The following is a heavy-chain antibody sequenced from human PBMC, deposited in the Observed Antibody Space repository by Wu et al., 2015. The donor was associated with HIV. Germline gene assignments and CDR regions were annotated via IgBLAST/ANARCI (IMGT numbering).Heavy chain of an antibody. V-gene: IGHV1-18*01. J-gene: IGHJ4*02. CDR3: VRDWVGVGELYF. CDR2: TSPYSGHT. D-gene: IGHD3-10*01. CDR1: GYTFSTFG. Sequence: QVQLVQSGPEVRKPGASVKVSCNASGYTFSTFGFTWVRQAPGQGLEWMGWTSPYSGHTNYAQKFQDRVNMTTDTSSNTAYMELTSLRFDDTAVYYCVRDWVGVGELYFWGQGTLVAVSS.